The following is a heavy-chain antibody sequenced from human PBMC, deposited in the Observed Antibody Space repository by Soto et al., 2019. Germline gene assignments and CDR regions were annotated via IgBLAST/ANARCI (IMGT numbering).Heavy chain of an antibody. D-gene: IGHD4-17*01. CDR3: AREDYGREGNAFDI. V-gene: IGHV3-33*01. CDR2: IWYDGSNK. CDR1: GFTFSSYG. Sequence: GGSLRLSCAASGFTFSSYGMHWVRQAPGKGLEWVAVIWYDGSNKYYADSVKGRFTISRDNSKNTLYLQMNSLRAEDTAVYYCAREDYGREGNAFDIWGQGTKVTVSS. J-gene: IGHJ3*02.